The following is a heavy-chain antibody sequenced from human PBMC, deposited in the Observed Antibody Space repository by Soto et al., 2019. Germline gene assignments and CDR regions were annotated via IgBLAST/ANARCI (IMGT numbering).Heavy chain of an antibody. D-gene: IGHD4-17*01. CDR3: ARWTGVRGPYGDYDFDY. Sequence: QVQLVQSGAEVKKPGASVKVSCKASGYTFTSYGISWVRQAPGQGLEWMGWISAYNGNTNYAQKLQGRVTMTTDTSPSTADMELRSLRSDDTAVYYCARWTGVRGPYGDYDFDYWGQGTLVTVSS. CDR1: GYTFTSYG. J-gene: IGHJ4*02. CDR2: ISAYNGNT. V-gene: IGHV1-18*01.